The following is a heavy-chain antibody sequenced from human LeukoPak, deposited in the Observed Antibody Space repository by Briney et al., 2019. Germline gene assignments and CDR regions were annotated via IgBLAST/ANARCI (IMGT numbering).Heavy chain of an antibody. CDR3: ARDGGDGSYLDY. CDR1: GYTFTGYY. CDR2: IDPNSGGT. Sequence: ASVEVSCKASGYTFTGYYMHWVRQAPGQGLEWMGWIDPNSGGTNSAQKFRGRVTMTRDTSISTAYMELTRLTSDDTAVYYCARDGGDGSYLDYWGQGTLVTVSS. V-gene: IGHV1-2*02. D-gene: IGHD2-21*02. J-gene: IGHJ4*03.